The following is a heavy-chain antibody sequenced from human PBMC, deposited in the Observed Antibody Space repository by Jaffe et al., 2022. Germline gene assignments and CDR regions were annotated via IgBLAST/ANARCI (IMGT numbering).Heavy chain of an antibody. J-gene: IGHJ5*02. CDR1: GGSISSGSYY. CDR3: ARDFTDSWYDRYNWFDP. V-gene: IGHV4-61*02. CDR2: IYTSGST. D-gene: IGHD6-13*01. Sequence: QVQLQESGPGLVKPSQTLSLTCTVSGGSISSGSYYWSWIRQPAGKGLEWIGRIYTSGSTNYNPSLKSRVTISVDTSKNQFSLKLSSVTAADTAVYYCARDFTDSWYDRYNWFDPWGQGTLVTVSS.